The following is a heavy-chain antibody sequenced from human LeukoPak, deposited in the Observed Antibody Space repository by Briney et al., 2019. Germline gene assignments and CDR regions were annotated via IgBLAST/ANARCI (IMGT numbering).Heavy chain of an antibody. D-gene: IGHD4-17*01. V-gene: IGHV1-2*04. CDR1: GYTFTGYY. J-gene: IGHJ4*02. CDR2: INPGNGVT. Sequence: ASVKVSCKASGYTFTGYYLHWVRQAPGQGLEWMGWINPGNGVTYYAQKFQGWITMARDTSISTAYVELSSLKSDDTAVYYCARDTSDEHGAHYDSWGQGTLVTVSS. CDR3: ARDTSDEHGAHYDS.